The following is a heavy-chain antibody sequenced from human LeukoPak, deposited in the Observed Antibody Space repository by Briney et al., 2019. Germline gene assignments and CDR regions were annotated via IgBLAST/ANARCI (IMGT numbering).Heavy chain of an antibody. Sequence: PGGSLRLSCAASGFTFSSYAMSWFRQAPGKGLEWVSAISGSGGSTYYADSVKGRFNMSRDNSKNTLYLQMNSLRAEDTAVYYCAKDLFGVTSYDYWGQGTLVTVSS. CDR3: AKDLFGVTSYDY. CDR2: ISGSGGST. D-gene: IGHD4-17*01. V-gene: IGHV3-23*01. CDR1: GFTFSSYA. J-gene: IGHJ4*02.